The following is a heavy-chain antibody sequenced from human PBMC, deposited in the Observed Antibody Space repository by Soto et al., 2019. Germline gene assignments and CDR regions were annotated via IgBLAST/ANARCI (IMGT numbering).Heavy chain of an antibody. V-gene: IGHV3-7*01. CDR2: IKQDGSEK. CDR1: GFTFTSYW. Sequence: GGSLRLSCAASGFTFTSYWMTWVRQGPGKGLEWVANIKQDGSEKYYVDSVKGRFTISRDNAKNSLYLEMNNLRAEDTAIYYCANQDGYNLEVDNWGQGTLVTVSS. CDR3: ANQDGYNLEVDN. J-gene: IGHJ4*02. D-gene: IGHD5-12*01.